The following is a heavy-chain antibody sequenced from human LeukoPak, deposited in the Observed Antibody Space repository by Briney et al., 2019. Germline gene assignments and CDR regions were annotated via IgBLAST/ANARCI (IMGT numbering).Heavy chain of an antibody. J-gene: IGHJ4*02. D-gene: IGHD1-26*01. Sequence: ASVKVSCKASGGTFSSYAISWVRQAPGQGLEWMGRIIPIFGTANYAQKFQGRVTITTDESTSTAYMELSSLRSEDTAVYYCARDMRMGATLVSGNFGYWGQGTLVTVSS. CDR3: ARDMRMGATLVSGNFGY. CDR2: IIPIFGTA. CDR1: GGTFSSYA. V-gene: IGHV1-69*05.